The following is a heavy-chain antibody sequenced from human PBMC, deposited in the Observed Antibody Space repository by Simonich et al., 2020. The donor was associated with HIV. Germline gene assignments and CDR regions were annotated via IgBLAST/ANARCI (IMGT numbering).Heavy chain of an antibody. V-gene: IGHV4-34*12. CDR2: IIHSGST. CDR1: GESFSGYY. J-gene: IGHJ3*02. D-gene: IGHD7-27*01. CDR3: ARLERGIDAFDI. Sequence: QEQLRQWGAGLLKPSETLSLTCAGYGESFSGYYWTWIRQPPGKGLEGIGEIIHSGSTNYHPSLKSRVSISVDSSKKQFSLKLSSVTAADTAVYYCARLERGIDAFDIWGQGTMVTVSS.